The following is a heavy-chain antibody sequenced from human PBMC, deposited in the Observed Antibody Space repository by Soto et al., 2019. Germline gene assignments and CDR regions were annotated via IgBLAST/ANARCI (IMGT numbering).Heavy chain of an antibody. CDR3: ARGIIAARHGYYYYYGMDV. CDR2: IYYSGST. Sequence: SETLSLTCTVSGGSISSSSYYWGWIRQPPGKGLEWIGSIYYSGSTYYNPSLKSRVTISVDTSKNQFSLKLSSVTAADTAVYYCARGIIAARHGYYYYYGMDVWGQGTTVTVSS. D-gene: IGHD6-6*01. CDR1: GGSISSSSYY. V-gene: IGHV4-39*01. J-gene: IGHJ6*02.